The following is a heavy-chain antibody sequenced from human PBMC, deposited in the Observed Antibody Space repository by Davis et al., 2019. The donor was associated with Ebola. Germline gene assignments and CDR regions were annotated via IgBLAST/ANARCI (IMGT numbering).Heavy chain of an antibody. CDR1: GYTFTSYG. CDR2: IIPIFGTA. CDR3: ARDQEVVTAIHYYSMDV. J-gene: IGHJ6*02. Sequence: AASVKVSCKASGYTFTSYGISWVRQAPGQGLEWMGGIIPIFGTANYAQKLQGRVTMTTDTSTSTAYMELRSLRSDDTAVYYCARDQEVVTAIHYYSMDVWGQGTTVTVSS. D-gene: IGHD2-21*02. V-gene: IGHV1-18*01.